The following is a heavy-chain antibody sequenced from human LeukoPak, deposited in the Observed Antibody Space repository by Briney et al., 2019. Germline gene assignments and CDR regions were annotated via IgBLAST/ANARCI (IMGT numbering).Heavy chain of an antibody. CDR1: GFTVSSNY. J-gene: IGHJ6*03. V-gene: IGHV3-53*01. CDR2: IYSGGST. CDR3: AKFVNYGNYYYYYYMDV. D-gene: IGHD3-10*01. Sequence: GGSLRLSCAASGFTVSSNYMSWVRQAPGKGLEWVSVIYSGGSTYYADSVEGRFTISRDNSKNTLYLQMNSLRAEDTAVYYCAKFVNYGNYYYYYYMDVWGKGTTVTVSS.